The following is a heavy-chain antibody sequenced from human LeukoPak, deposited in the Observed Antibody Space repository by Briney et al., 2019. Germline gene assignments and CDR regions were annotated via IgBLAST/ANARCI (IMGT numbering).Heavy chain of an antibody. J-gene: IGHJ4*02. CDR1: GGSFSGYY. D-gene: IGHD5-24*01. CDR3: ARIEMATIIFDY. V-gene: IGHV4-34*01. Sequence: SETLSLTCAVYGGSFSGYYWSWIRQPPGKGLEWIGEINHSGSTNYNPSLKSRVTISVDTSKNQFSLKLSSVTAADTAVYYCARIEMATIIFDYWGQGTLVTVSS. CDR2: INHSGST.